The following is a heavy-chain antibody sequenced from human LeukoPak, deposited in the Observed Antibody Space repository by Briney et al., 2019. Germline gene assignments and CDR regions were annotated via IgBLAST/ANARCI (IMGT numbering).Heavy chain of an antibody. CDR1: GFTVSSHY. CDR2: IYSGGTT. J-gene: IGHJ4*02. V-gene: IGHV3-53*01. CDR3: ARLTVTYYFDY. D-gene: IGHD4-17*01. Sequence: GGSLRLSCAASGFTVSSHYMSWARQAPGKGLERVAVIYSGGTTYYADSVKGRFTISRDNSKNTLYLQMSSLRAEDTAVYYCARLTVTYYFDYWGQGTLVTVSS.